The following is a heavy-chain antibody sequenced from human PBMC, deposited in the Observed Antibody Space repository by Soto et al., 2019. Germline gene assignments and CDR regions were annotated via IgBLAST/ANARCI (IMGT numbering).Heavy chain of an antibody. CDR3: ALFAGVNRVGC. V-gene: IGHV3-74*01. Sequence: EVQLVESGGGLVQPGGSLRLSCAASGFSISSYWMYWVRQVPGKGLVWVSRIGSDGSGITYADAVKGRFTISRDNAKNMLYLQMNSLSAEDTAGYCCALFAGVNRVGCWGQGTLVTVSA. J-gene: IGHJ1*01. CDR2: IGSDGSGI. CDR1: GFSISSYW. D-gene: IGHD3-3*01.